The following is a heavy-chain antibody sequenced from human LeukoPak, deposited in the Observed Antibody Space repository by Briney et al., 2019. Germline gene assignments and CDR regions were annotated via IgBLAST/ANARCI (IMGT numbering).Heavy chain of an antibody. Sequence: PEGSLRLSCAASGFTFDDYAMHWVRQAPGKGLEWVSGISWNSGSIGYADSVKGRFTTSRDNAKDSLYLQMNSLRAEDTALYYCAKDIGSGGSWGQGTLVTVSS. D-gene: IGHD2-15*01. V-gene: IGHV3-9*01. CDR1: GFTFDDYA. CDR3: AKDIGSGGS. CDR2: ISWNSGSI. J-gene: IGHJ4*02.